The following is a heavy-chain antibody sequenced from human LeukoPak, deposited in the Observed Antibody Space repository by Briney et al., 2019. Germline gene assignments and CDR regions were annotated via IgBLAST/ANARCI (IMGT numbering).Heavy chain of an antibody. Sequence: SETLSLTCTVSGGSISSYYWSWIRQPPGKGLEWIGYIYYSGSTNYNPSLKSRVTISVDTSKNQFSLKLSSVTAADTAVYYCARGVLVDTAIFMYWYFDLWGRGTLVTVS. V-gene: IGHV4-59*01. CDR1: GGSISSYY. D-gene: IGHD5-18*01. CDR3: ARGVLVDTAIFMYWYFDL. CDR2: IYYSGST. J-gene: IGHJ2*01.